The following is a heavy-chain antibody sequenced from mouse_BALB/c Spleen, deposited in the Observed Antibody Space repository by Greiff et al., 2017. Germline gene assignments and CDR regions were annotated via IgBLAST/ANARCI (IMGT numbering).Heavy chain of an antibody. Sequence: QVHVKQSGAELAKPGASVKMSCKASGYTFTSYWMHWVKQRPGQGLEWIGYINPSTGYTEYNQKFKDKATLTADKSSSTAYMQLSSLTSEDSAVYYCARRVWYAMDYWGQGTSVTVSS. D-gene: IGHD2-10*02. CDR2: INPSTGYT. CDR3: ARRVWYAMDY. V-gene: IGHV1-7*01. J-gene: IGHJ4*01. CDR1: GYTFTSYW.